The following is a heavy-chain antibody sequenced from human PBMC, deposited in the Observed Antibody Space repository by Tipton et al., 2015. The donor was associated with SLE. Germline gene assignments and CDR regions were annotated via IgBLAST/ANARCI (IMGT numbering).Heavy chain of an antibody. J-gene: IGHJ4*01. CDR2: INPNSGAT. D-gene: IGHD3-16*01. CDR3: ARLGGGY. V-gene: IGHV1-2*02. Sequence: QVQLVRSGAEVKKPGASVRVSCKASGYSFTGSYIHWVRQAPGQGLEWMGWINPNSGATNYAQKFQGRVTVTTDMSISTAYMGLNCLRSDDTAVYFCARLGGGYWGHGTRVTVSS. CDR1: GYSFTGSY.